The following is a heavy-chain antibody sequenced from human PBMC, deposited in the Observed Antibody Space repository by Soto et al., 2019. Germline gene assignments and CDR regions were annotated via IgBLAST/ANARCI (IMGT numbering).Heavy chain of an antibody. Sequence: QVQLVQSGAEVKKPGASVKVSCKVSGYTLTELSMHWVRQAPGKGLEWMGGFDPEDGETIYAQKCQGRVTMTEDTSTDTAYMELSSLRSEDTAVYYCAIALGILTGLRGGVPYDAFDIWGQGTMVTVSS. CDR1: GYTLTELS. J-gene: IGHJ3*02. CDR3: AIALGILTGLRGGVPYDAFDI. V-gene: IGHV1-24*01. CDR2: FDPEDGET. D-gene: IGHD3-9*01.